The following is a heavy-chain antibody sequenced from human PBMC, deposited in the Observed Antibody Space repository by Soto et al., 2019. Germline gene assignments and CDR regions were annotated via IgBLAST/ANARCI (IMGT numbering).Heavy chain of an antibody. D-gene: IGHD4-4*01. J-gene: IGHJ6*02. V-gene: IGHV4-59*08. CDR1: GVSSGNYK. Sequence: QVQLQESGPGLVNPSETLSLTCTVSGVSSGNYKLSWIRQSPGKGLELIGYIDDGGSTSYNPSLKSRVTMSVDTSTRPFALNLRSVNASDTAVYYCVRQGFCNLQGLVDVWGQGTTVTVSS. CDR2: IDDGGST. CDR3: VRQGFCNLQGLVDV.